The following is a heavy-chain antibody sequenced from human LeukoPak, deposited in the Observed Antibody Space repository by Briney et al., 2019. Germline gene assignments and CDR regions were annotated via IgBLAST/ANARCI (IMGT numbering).Heavy chain of an antibody. CDR1: GFTGASGLSFSSSG. CDR2: ISSSSSYI. J-gene: IGHJ3*02. CDR3: ARGPLGAFDI. Sequence: GGSLRLSCVASGFTGASGLSFSSSGMYWVRQAPGRGLEWVSSISSSSSYIYYADSVKGRFTISRDNAKNSLYLQMNSLRAEDTAVYYCARGPLGAFDIWGQGTMVTVSS. V-gene: IGHV3-21*01.